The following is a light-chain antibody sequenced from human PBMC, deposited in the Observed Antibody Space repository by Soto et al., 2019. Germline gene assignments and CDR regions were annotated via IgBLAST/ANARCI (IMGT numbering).Light chain of an antibody. Sequence: AIRMTQSPSSLSASTGDRVTITCRASQGISSYLAWYQQKPGKAPKLLIYAASTLQSGVPSRFSGSGSGTDFTLTISCLQSEDFATYYCRQYYSYPVTFGQGTRLEIK. J-gene: IGKJ5*01. V-gene: IGKV1-8*01. CDR2: AAS. CDR1: QGISSY. CDR3: RQYYSYPVT.